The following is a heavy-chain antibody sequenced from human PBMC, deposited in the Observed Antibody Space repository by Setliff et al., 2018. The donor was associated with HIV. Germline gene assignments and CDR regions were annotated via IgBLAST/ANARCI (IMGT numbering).Heavy chain of an antibody. Sequence: PGGSLRLSCAASGFIFSDYEMNWVRQAPGKGLEWVSFISNVYDNTFYADSVKGRFTISRDNAKNSLYLQMNSLRADDTAVYYCANRLNYIVATDYWGQGTLVTVSS. CDR3: ANRLNYIVATDY. V-gene: IGHV3-48*03. J-gene: IGHJ4*02. CDR1: GFIFSDYE. D-gene: IGHD5-12*01. CDR2: ISNVYDNT.